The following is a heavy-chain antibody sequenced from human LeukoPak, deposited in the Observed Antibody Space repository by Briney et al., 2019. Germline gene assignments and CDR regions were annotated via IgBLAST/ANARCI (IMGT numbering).Heavy chain of an antibody. V-gene: IGHV4-34*01. CDR3: AGGSHYYDSSEPFDY. CDR2: INHSGST. CDR1: GGSFSGYY. J-gene: IGHJ4*02. D-gene: IGHD3-22*01. Sequence: PSETLSLTCGVYGGSFSGYYWSWLRQPPGKGLEWIGEINHSGSTYYNPSLKSRVTMSVDTSKNQFSLKLSSVTAADTAVYYCAGGSHYYDSSEPFDYWGQGTLVTVSS.